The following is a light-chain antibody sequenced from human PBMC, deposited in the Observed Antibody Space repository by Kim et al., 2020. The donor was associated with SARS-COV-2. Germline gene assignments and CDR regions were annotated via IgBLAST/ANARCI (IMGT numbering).Light chain of an antibody. J-gene: IGLJ3*02. CDR2: NDN. CDR1: SSNIGRHF. Sequence: QSVLTQPPSTSGTPGQRVTISCSGSSSNIGRHFVNWFQQLPGTAPKVFIHNDNQRPSGVPDRLSGSRSGTSASLAISGLQSEDEAAYYCATWDVSLDAWVFGGGTQLTVL. V-gene: IGLV1-44*01. CDR3: ATWDVSLDAWV.